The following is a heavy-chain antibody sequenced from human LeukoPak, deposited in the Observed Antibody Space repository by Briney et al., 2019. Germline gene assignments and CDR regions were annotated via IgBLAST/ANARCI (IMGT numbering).Heavy chain of an antibody. CDR2: IIPIHNMI. D-gene: IGHD6-19*01. Sequence: ASVKASCKVSGSSFSSYTISWVRQAPRQGLEWMGRIIPIHNMINYAQNFQDRVTIIADKSTSTAYMELSSLRSEDTAIYYCARGAVAGLEGVDYWGQGTLVTVSS. V-gene: IGHV1-69*02. CDR3: ARGAVAGLEGVDY. CDR1: GSSFSSYT. J-gene: IGHJ4*02.